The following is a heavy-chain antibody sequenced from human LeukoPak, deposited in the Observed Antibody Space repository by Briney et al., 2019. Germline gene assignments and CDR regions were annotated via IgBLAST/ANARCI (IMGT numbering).Heavy chain of an antibody. D-gene: IGHD4-17*01. Sequence: PGGSLRLSCAASGFTVSRNYKSWDRQAPGKGLEWVSVIYSGGSTYYADPVKGRFTISRDNSKNTLYLQMNSLRAEDTAVYYCARIVTTVTTRYFQHWGQGTLVTVSS. CDR3: ARIVTTVTTRYFQH. CDR1: GFTVSRNY. V-gene: IGHV3-53*01. J-gene: IGHJ1*01. CDR2: IYSGGST.